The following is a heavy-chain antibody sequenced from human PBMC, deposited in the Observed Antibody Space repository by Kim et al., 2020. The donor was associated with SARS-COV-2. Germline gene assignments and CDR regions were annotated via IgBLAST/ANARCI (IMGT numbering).Heavy chain of an antibody. Sequence: GGSLRLSCAASGFTFDDYAMHWVRQAPGKGLEWVSTISWNSGSIGYADSVKGRFTISRDNAKNSLYLQMNSLRTEDTALYYCAKDGGGTTVTRGRYYYYGMDVWGQGTTVTVSS. V-gene: IGHV3-9*01. CDR1: GFTFDDYA. J-gene: IGHJ6*02. CDR3: AKDGGGTTVTRGRYYYYGMDV. CDR2: ISWNSGSI. D-gene: IGHD4-17*01.